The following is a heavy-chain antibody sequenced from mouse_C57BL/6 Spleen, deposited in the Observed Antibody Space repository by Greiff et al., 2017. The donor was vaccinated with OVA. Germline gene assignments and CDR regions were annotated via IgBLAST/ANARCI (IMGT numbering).Heavy chain of an antibody. CDR1: GYSITSGYY. CDR2: ISYDGSN. Sequence: EVKLQQSGPGLVKPSQSLSLTFSVTGYSITSGYYWNWIRQFPGNKLEWMGYISYDGSNNYNPSLKNRISITRDTSKNQFFLKLNFVTTEDTATYYCARGDLSKGGYWYFDVWGTGTTVTVSS. V-gene: IGHV3-6*01. J-gene: IGHJ1*03. D-gene: IGHD1-3*01. CDR3: ARGDLSKGGYWYFDV.